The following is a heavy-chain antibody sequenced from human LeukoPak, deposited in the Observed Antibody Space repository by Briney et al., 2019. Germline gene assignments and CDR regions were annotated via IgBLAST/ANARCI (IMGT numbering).Heavy chain of an antibody. J-gene: IGHJ5*02. CDR2: INPNSGGT. CDR3: ARCGGGMVLDRP. V-gene: IGHV1-2*02. Sequence: ASVKVSCKASGYTCTGYYMHWVRQAPGQGLEGMGWINPNSGGTNYAQKFQGRVTMTRDTSISTAYMELSSLRSDYTAVYYCARCGGGMVLDRPWGQGTLVTVSS. D-gene: IGHD3-10*01. CDR1: GYTCTGYY.